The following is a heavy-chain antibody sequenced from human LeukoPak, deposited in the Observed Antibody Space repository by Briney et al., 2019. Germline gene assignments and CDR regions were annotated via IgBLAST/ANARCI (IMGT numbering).Heavy chain of an antibody. J-gene: IGHJ3*02. CDR2: IIPIFGTA. D-gene: IGHD5-18*01. CDR1: GGTFSSYA. CDR3: ARPQRGYSYSAFDI. Sequence: SVKVSCKASGGTFSSYAISWVRQAPGQRLEWMGRIIPIFGTANYAQKFQGRVTITTDESTSTAYVELSSLRSEDTAVYYCARPQRGYSYSAFDIWGQGTMVTVSS. V-gene: IGHV1-69*05.